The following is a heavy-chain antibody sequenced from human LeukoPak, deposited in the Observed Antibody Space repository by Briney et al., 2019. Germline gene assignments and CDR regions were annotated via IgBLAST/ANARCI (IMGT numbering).Heavy chain of an antibody. V-gene: IGHV3-21*01. D-gene: IGHD1-26*01. Sequence: GGSLRLSCAASGFTFSSYSMNWVRQAPGKGLEWVSSISSSSSYIYYADSVKGRFTISRDNAKNSLYLQMNSLRAEDTAVYYCARAAKRSYYANWFDPWGQGTLVTVSS. CDR3: ARAAKRSYYANWFDP. CDR2: ISSSSSYI. J-gene: IGHJ5*02. CDR1: GFTFSSYS.